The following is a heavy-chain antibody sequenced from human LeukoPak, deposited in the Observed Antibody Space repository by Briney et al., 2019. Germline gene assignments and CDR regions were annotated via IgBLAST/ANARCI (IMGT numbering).Heavy chain of an antibody. CDR2: IRSKAYGGTT. J-gene: IGHJ4*02. V-gene: IGHV3-49*03. CDR1: GFTFGDYA. CDR3: AREIYAGVVLIIGY. D-gene: IGHD3-22*01. Sequence: PGGSLRLSCTASGFTFGDYAMSWFRQAPGKGLEWVGFIRSKAYGGTTEYAASVKGRFTISRDDSKSIAYLQMNSLKTEDTAVYYCAREIYAGVVLIIGYWGQGTLVTVSS.